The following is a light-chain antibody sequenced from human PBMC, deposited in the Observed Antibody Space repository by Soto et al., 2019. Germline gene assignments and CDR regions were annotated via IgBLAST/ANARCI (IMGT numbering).Light chain of an antibody. CDR1: QSVSGN. V-gene: IGKV3-15*01. CDR2: AAS. CDR3: QQYNNWPPIT. J-gene: IGKJ3*01. Sequence: EIVMTQSPATLSVSPGERATLSCRASQSVSGNLAWYQQKPGQAPRLLIFAASTRATGIPARFSGSGSGTEFALTISRMQSEDFAVYYCQQYNNWPPITFGPGNKVDIK.